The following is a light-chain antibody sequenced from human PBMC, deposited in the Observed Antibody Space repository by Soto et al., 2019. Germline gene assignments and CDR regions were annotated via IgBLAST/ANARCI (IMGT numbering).Light chain of an antibody. J-gene: IGKJ3*01. CDR1: QSISSY. V-gene: IGKV1-39*01. CDR2: AAS. Sequence: DIQMTQSPSSLSASVGDRVTITCRASQSISSYLNWYQQKPGKAPKLLIYAASSLQSGVPSRISGSGSGTDFTLAISSLQPEDLRTYYGQQRYSTHITCGPGTKVDI. CDR3: QQRYSTHIT.